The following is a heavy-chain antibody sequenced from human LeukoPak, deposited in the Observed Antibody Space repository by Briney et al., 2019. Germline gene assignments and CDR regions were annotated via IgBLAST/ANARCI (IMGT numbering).Heavy chain of an antibody. Sequence: GGSLRLSCAASGFTFSSYGMSWVRQAPGKGLEWVSAISGSGGSTYYADSVKGRFTISRDNSKNTLYLQMNSLRAEDTAVYYCAKARYGSRSYWSPIDYWGQGTLVTVSS. CDR1: GFTFSSYG. V-gene: IGHV3-23*01. J-gene: IGHJ4*02. CDR2: ISGSGGST. CDR3: AKARYGSRSYWSPIDY. D-gene: IGHD3-10*01.